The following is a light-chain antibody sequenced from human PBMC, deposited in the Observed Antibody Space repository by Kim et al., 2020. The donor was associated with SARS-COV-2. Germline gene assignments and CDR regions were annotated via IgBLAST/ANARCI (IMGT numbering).Light chain of an antibody. Sequence: VLTQSPGTLSLSPGDRATLSCRASQSLSSSYLSWYQQKPGQAPRLLMYGASNRATGIPDRFSGSGSGTDFTLTISRLEPEDFAVYYCQQYGRSWTFGQGTKVDIK. J-gene: IGKJ1*01. CDR3: QQYGRSWT. V-gene: IGKV3-20*01. CDR2: GAS. CDR1: QSLSSSY.